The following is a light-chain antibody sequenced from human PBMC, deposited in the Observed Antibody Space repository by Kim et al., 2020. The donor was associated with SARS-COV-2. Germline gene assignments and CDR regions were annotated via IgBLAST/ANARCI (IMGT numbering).Light chain of an antibody. Sequence: EIVLTQSPATLSLSPGERATLSCRASQSVSRYLAWYQQKPGQAPRLLIYSASNRATGIPARFSGSGSETDFTLTISSLEPEDFAVYYCQLRSNWPPWTFGQGTKVDIK. CDR2: SAS. J-gene: IGKJ1*01. CDR1: QSVSRY. CDR3: QLRSNWPPWT. V-gene: IGKV3-11*01.